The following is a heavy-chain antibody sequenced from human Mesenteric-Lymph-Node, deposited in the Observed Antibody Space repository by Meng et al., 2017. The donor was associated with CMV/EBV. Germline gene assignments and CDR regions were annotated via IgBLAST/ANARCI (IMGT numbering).Heavy chain of an antibody. J-gene: IGHJ4*02. CDR3: ARVGATSLDY. CDR2: TRNKANSYTT. V-gene: IGHV3-72*01. D-gene: IGHD1-26*01. Sequence: GGSLRLSCAASGFTFSDHYMDWVRQAPGKGLEWVGRTRNKANSYTTEYAASVKGRFTISRDDSKNSLYLQMNSLKTEDTAVYYCARVGATSLDYWGQGTLVTVSS. CDR1: GFTFSDHY.